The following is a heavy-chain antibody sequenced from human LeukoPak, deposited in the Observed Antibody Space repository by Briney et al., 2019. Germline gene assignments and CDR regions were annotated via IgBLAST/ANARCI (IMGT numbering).Heavy chain of an antibody. D-gene: IGHD5-24*01. J-gene: IGHJ6*03. V-gene: IGHV3-30*04. CDR2: ISYDGSNK. CDR1: GFTFSSYS. Sequence: GGSLRLSCAVSGFTFSSYSMHWVRQAPGKGLEWVALISYDGSNKYYADSVKGRFTISRDNSKNTLYLQMNSLRAEDSAVFYCARDGYNPALYYMDVWGKGTTVTVSS. CDR3: ARDGYNPALYYMDV.